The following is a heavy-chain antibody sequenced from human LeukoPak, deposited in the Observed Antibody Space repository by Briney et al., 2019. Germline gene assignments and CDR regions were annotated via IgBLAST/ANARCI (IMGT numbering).Heavy chain of an antibody. CDR1: GYTFTGYY. V-gene: IGHV1-69*13. Sequence: SVKVSCKASGYTFTGYYMHWVRQAPGQGLEWMGGIIPIFGTANYAQKFQGRVTITADESTSTAYMELSSLRSEDTAVYYCARGTAPTYYYYYYYMDVWGKGTTVTVSS. D-gene: IGHD2-21*02. CDR2: IIPIFGTA. CDR3: ARGTAPTYYYYYYYMDV. J-gene: IGHJ6*03.